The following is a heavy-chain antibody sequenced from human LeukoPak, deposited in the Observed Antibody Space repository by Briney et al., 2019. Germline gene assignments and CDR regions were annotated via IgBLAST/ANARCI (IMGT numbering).Heavy chain of an antibody. Sequence: GGSLRLSCAASAFTVSSNYMSWVRQAPGKGLEWVSVIYSGGSTYYADSVKGRFTISRDNSKNTLYLQMNSLKAEDTAVYYCARDPDGYRQGHHFDYWGQGTLVTVSS. J-gene: IGHJ4*02. D-gene: IGHD5-18*01. CDR1: AFTVSSNY. CDR3: ARDPDGYRQGHHFDY. CDR2: IYSGGST. V-gene: IGHV3-66*01.